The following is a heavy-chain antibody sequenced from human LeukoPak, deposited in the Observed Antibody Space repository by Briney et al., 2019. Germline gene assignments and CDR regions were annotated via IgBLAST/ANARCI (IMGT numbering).Heavy chain of an antibody. CDR3: AREGMSVAGTWWFDP. D-gene: IGHD6-19*01. Sequence: GASVKVSCKASGGTFSTYAISWVRQAPGQGLEWMGRIIPIFGVAKYAQKFQGRVTITADKSTSTAYMELSSLTSEDTAVYYCAREGMSVAGTWWFDPWGQGTLVTVSS. CDR2: IIPIFGVA. J-gene: IGHJ5*02. V-gene: IGHV1-69*04. CDR1: GGTFSTYA.